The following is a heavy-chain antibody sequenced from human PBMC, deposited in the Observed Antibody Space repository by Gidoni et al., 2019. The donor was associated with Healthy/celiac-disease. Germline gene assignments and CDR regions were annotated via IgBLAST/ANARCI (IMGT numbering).Heavy chain of an antibody. CDR3: ARPRGYSYGFFDY. CDR2: SYYSGST. Sequence: QLQLQESGPGLVKPSETLSLTCTVSGGSISSSSYYWGWIRQPPGKGMEWIGSSYYSGSTYYNPSLKSRVTISVDTSKNQFSLKLSSVTDADTAVYYCARPRGYSYGFFDYWGQGTLVTVSS. D-gene: IGHD5-18*01. J-gene: IGHJ4*02. V-gene: IGHV4-39*07. CDR1: GGSISSSSYY.